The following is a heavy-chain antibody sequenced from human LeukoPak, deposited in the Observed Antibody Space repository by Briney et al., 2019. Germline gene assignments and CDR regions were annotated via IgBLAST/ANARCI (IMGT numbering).Heavy chain of an antibody. J-gene: IGHJ4*02. CDR2: IWYDGSNK. CDR1: GLTFSSYG. CDR3: ARGYDSSGYYHYYFDY. Sequence: GGSLRLSCAASGLTFSSYGMNWVRQAPGKGLEWVAVIWYDGSNKYYADSVKGRFTISRDNSKNTLYLQMNSLRADDTAVYYCARGYDSSGYYHYYFDYWGQGTLVTVSS. V-gene: IGHV3-33*01. D-gene: IGHD3-22*01.